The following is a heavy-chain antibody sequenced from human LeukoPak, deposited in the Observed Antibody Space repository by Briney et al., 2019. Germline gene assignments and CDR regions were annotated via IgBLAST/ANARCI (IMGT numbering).Heavy chain of an antibody. CDR2: ISASGNAM. Sequence: PGGSLRLSCAASGFTFSIYDINWVRQAPGKGLEWVSYISASGNAMYYANSVKGRFSISRDNAKNSLSLQVNSLRDEDTAVYFCARRFDSWGQGTLVTVSS. CDR1: GFTFSIYD. J-gene: IGHJ4*02. V-gene: IGHV3-48*02. CDR3: ARRFDS.